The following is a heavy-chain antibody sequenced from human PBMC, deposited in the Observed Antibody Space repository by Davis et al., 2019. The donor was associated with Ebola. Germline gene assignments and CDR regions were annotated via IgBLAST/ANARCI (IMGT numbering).Heavy chain of an antibody. Sequence: ASVKVSCKASGYTFTGYYMHWVRQAPGQGLEWMGWINPNSGGTNYAQKFQGWVTMTRDTSISTAYMELSRLRSDDTAVYYCARDAGFPYYGSGTGYFQHWGQGTLVTVSS. J-gene: IGHJ1*01. D-gene: IGHD3-10*01. V-gene: IGHV1-2*04. CDR2: INPNSGGT. CDR1: GYTFTGYY. CDR3: ARDAGFPYYGSGTGYFQH.